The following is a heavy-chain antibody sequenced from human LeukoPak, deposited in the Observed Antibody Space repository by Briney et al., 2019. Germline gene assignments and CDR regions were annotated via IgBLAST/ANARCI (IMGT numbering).Heavy chain of an antibody. V-gene: IGHV1-69*01. D-gene: IGHD6-19*01. J-gene: IGHJ4*02. CDR2: IIPIFGRA. Sequence: SGKVSCKAAGGTVTSYAMRWVRQAPGQGGEGRGGIIPIFGRANNEKKFQGTLTITPDESTSTASMQLSSLRSEPTAVYYCASPRYSSGWYLFDYWGQGTLVTVSS. CDR3: ASPRYSSGWYLFDY. CDR1: GGTVTSYA.